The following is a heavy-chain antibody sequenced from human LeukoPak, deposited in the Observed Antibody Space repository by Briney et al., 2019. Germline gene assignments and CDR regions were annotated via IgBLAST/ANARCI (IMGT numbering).Heavy chain of an antibody. CDR2: ISGDGRT. V-gene: IGHV3-43*02. Sequence: GGSLRLSCAASGFTFSSYAMSWVRQAPGKGLEWVSLISGDGRTYYADSVKGRFTISRDSSKNSLFLQMNSLRTEDTALYYCAKDRGLYYSYGMDVWGQGTTVTVSS. CDR1: GFTFSSYA. J-gene: IGHJ6*02. CDR3: AKDRGLYYSYGMDV. D-gene: IGHD5-12*01.